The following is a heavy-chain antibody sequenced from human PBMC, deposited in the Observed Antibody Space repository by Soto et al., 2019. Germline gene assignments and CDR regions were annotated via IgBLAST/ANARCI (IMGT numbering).Heavy chain of an antibody. D-gene: IGHD2-8*01. CDR3: ARGYCNNGVRYTGLHKADYYYYGMDV. CDR2: IYYSGST. J-gene: IGHJ6*02. CDR1: GGSISSYY. V-gene: IGHV4-59*01. Sequence: SETLSLTCTVSGGSISSYYWSWIRQPPGKGLEWIGYIYYSGSTNYNPSLKSRVTISVDTSKNQFSLKLSSVTAADTAVYYCARGYCNNGVRYTGLHKADYYYYGMDVWPHGKTVTVS.